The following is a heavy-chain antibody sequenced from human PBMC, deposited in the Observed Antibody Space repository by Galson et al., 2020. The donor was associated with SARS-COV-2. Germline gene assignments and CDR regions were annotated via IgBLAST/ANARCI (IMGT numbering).Heavy chain of an antibody. Sequence: SQASETLSLTCAVYGGSFSGYYWSWIRQPPGKGLEWIGEINHSGSTNYNPSLKSRVTISVDTSKNQFSLKLSSVTAADTAVYYCARGLRGQQLAHGGVEYFDLWGRGTLVTVSS. D-gene: IGHD6-13*01. CDR1: GGSFSGYY. J-gene: IGHJ2*01. V-gene: IGHV4-34*01. CDR3: ARGLRGQQLAHGGVEYFDL. CDR2: INHSGST.